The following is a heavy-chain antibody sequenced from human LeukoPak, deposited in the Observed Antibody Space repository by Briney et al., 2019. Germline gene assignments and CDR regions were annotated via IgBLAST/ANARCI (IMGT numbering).Heavy chain of an antibody. J-gene: IGHJ4*02. Sequence: SQTLSLTCAISGDSVSSNSVAWHWLRQSPSRGLEWLGRTYYRSKWSSDYAVSIESRITINSDTSKNQFSLHLNSVTPEDTAVYYCARGRSWPLDYWGQGTLVTVSS. V-gene: IGHV6-1*01. CDR2: TYYRSKWSS. CDR3: ARGRSWPLDY. CDR1: GDSVSSNSVA. D-gene: IGHD6-13*01.